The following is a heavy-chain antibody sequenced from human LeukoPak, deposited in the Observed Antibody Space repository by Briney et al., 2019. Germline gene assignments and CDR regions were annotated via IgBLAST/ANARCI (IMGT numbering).Heavy chain of an antibody. CDR2: ISNDGSNK. J-gene: IGHJ3*02. V-gene: IGHV3-30*18. Sequence: GGSLRLSCVASGFTFSSYGMHWVRQAPGKGLEWVAVISNDGSNKYYADSVRGRFTISRDNSKNTLYLQMNSLRAEDTAVYYCAKGRGAFDIWGQGTMVTVSS. CDR3: AKGRGAFDI. D-gene: IGHD3-10*01. CDR1: GFTFSSYG.